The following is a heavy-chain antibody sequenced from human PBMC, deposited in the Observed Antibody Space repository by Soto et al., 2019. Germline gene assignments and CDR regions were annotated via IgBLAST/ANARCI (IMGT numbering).Heavy chain of an antibody. D-gene: IGHD3-16*01. CDR2: ISYDGSNK. Sequence: GGSLRLSCAPSGFTFSSYAMHWVRQAPGKGLEWVAVISYDGSNKYYVDSVKGRFTISRDNSKNTLYLQMNSLRAEDTAVYYCAKDDQITASIDYWGQGTLVTVS. CDR1: GFTFSSYA. CDR3: AKDDQITASIDY. V-gene: IGHV3-30*18. J-gene: IGHJ4*02.